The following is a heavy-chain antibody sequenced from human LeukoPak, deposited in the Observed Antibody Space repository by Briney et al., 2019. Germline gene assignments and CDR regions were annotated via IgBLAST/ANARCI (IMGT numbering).Heavy chain of an antibody. V-gene: IGHV3-30*02. J-gene: IGHJ6*03. CDR3: AKDPGASVSGFHMDV. CDR1: GFTFRNYG. CDR2: IWSDGNNR. D-gene: IGHD2-8*02. Sequence: GGSLRLSCAASGFTFRNYGMHWVRQATGKGLEWVSFIWSDGNNRFYADSVKGRFTISRDNSKNMLYLQMDSLRPEDTAVYYCAKDPGASVSGFHMDVWGKGTTVSVSS.